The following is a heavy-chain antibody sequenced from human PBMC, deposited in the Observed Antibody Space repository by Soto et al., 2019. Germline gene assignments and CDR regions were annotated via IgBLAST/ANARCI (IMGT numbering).Heavy chain of an antibody. CDR3: ARGNVVAIDY. D-gene: IGHD2-21*01. Sequence: SETLSLTCSVSGGSIRGSDDYWGWIRQSPGKGLEYIGSVFYTGSAYYNPSFKSRVTISVDRSKNQFSLKLSSVTAADTAVYYCARGNVVAIDYCGQGTLVTVSS. V-gene: IGHV4-39*07. J-gene: IGHJ4*02. CDR1: GGSIRGSDDY. CDR2: VFYTGSA.